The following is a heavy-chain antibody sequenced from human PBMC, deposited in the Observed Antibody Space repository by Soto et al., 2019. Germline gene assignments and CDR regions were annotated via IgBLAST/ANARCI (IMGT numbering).Heavy chain of an antibody. CDR3: ARGWYCSGGSCYFRYYYYYGMDV. CDR1: GYTFTSYD. J-gene: IGHJ6*02. D-gene: IGHD2-15*01. CDR2: MNPNSGNT. V-gene: IGHV1-8*01. Sequence: QVQLVQSGAEVKKPGASVKVSCKASGYTFTSYDINWVRQATGQGLEWMGWMNPNSGNTGYAQKFQGRVTMTRNTSIRTAYMELSSLRSEDTAVYYCARGWYCSGGSCYFRYYYYYGMDVWGQGTTVTVSS.